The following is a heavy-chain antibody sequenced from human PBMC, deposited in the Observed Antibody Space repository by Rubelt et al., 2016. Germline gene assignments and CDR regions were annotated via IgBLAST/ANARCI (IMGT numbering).Heavy chain of an antibody. D-gene: IGHD1-7*01. V-gene: IGHV7-4-1*02. CDR2: INTNTGNP. Sequence: QVQLVQSGSELKKPGASVKVSCKASGHTLTGFVINWVRQAPGQGLEWMGWINTNTGNPTYAQGFTGRFVFPLDTSVSTKYRQISSLKAEDTAVYYCARHEWNYAADSWGQGTLVTVSS. CDR1: GHTLTGFV. CDR3: ARHEWNYAADS. J-gene: IGHJ4*02.